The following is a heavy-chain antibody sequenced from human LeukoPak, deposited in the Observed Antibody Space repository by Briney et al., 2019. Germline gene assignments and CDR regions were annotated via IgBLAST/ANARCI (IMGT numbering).Heavy chain of an antibody. Sequence: SETLSLTCTVPGYSISSGYYWGWMRQPPGKGLEWIGSIYHSGSSYYNPSLKSRVTTSVDTSKNQFSLRLSSLTAADTAVYYCARGSVRGSFDYWGQGTLVTVSS. CDR1: GYSISSGYY. J-gene: IGHJ4*02. D-gene: IGHD5-12*01. CDR2: IYHSGSS. CDR3: ARGSVRGSFDY. V-gene: IGHV4-38-2*02.